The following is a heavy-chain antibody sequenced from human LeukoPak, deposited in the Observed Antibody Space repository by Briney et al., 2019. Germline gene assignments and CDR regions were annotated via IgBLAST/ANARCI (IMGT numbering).Heavy chain of an antibody. V-gene: IGHV4-39*07. Sequence: SETLSLTCTVSGGSISSSSYYWGWIRQPPGKGLEWIGSIYYSGSTYYNPSLKSRVTISVDTSKNQFSLKLSSVTAADTAVYYCASLDSSGIDYWGQGTLVTVSS. J-gene: IGHJ4*02. CDR1: GGSISSSSYY. CDR2: IYYSGST. CDR3: ASLDSSGIDY. D-gene: IGHD3-22*01.